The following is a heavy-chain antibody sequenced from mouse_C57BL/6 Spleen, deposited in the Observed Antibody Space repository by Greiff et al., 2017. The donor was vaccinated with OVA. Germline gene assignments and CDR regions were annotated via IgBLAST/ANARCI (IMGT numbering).Heavy chain of an antibody. CDR1: GYTFTDYE. J-gene: IGHJ2*01. V-gene: IGHV1-15*01. Sequence: VQLQQSGAELVRPGASVTLSCKASGYTFTDYEMHWVKQTPVHGLEWIGAIDPETGGTAYNQKFKGKAILTADKSSSTAYMELRSLTSEDSAVYYCTSMEVTHFDYWGQGTTLTVSS. D-gene: IGHD2-3*01. CDR2: IDPETGGT. CDR3: TSMEVTHFDY.